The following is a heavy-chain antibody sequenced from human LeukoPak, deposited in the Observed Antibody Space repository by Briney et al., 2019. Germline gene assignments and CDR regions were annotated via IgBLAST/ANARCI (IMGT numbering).Heavy chain of an antibody. D-gene: IGHD1-1*01. J-gene: IGHJ4*02. V-gene: IGHV3-23*01. CDR3: AKNPRLEGWIYFDS. Sequence: GGSLRLSCAASGFTFSSYSMSWVRQAPGKGLEWVSSISGSGGRINYADSVKRRFTISRDNSKNTLSLQMNSLTAEDTAVYYCAKNPRLEGWIYFDSWGQGILVTVSS. CDR1: GFTFSSYS. CDR2: ISGSGGRI.